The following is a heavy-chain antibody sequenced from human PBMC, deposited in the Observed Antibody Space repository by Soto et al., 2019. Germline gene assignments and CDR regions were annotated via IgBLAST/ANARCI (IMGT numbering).Heavy chain of an antibody. V-gene: IGHV4-4*02. CDR2: IYHSGST. Sequence: QVQLQESGPGLVKPSGTLSLTCAVSGGSISSSNWWSWVRQPPGKGLEWIGEIYHSGSTNYNPSHQSRVTGSVDKSKNQFSLKLSSVTAADTAVYYCARVSGSYYYGMDVWGQGTTVTVSS. CDR3: ARVSGSYYYGMDV. J-gene: IGHJ6*02. D-gene: IGHD1-26*01. CDR1: GGSISSSNW.